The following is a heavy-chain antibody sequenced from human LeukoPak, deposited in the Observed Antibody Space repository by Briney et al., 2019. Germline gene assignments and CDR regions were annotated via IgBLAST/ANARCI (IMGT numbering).Heavy chain of an antibody. V-gene: IGHV3-11*01. J-gene: IGHJ4*02. CDR2: ISSSGSTI. CDR3: AITVRSDLYYFDY. CDR1: GFTFSDYY. D-gene: IGHD3-10*01. Sequence: GGSLRLSCAASGFTFSDYYMSWIRQAPGKGLEWVSYISSSGSTIYYADSVKGRFTISRDNAKNSLYLQMNSLRAEDTAVYYCAITVRSDLYYFDYWGQGTLVTVSS.